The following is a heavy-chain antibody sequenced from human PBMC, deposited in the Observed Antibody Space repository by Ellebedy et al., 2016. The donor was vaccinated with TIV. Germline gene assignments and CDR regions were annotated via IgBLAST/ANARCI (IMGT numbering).Heavy chain of an antibody. Sequence: GGSLRLSCAASGFSFSNYWMSWVRQAPGRGLECVANIKQDGGEKYYVDSVKGRFTISRDNAKNSLYLQMNSLRAEDTAVYYCAGRAYNWNDGSLFDYWGQGTLVTVSS. CDR1: GFSFSNYW. D-gene: IGHD1-1*01. J-gene: IGHJ4*02. CDR3: AGRAYNWNDGSLFDY. CDR2: IKQDGGEK. V-gene: IGHV3-7*03.